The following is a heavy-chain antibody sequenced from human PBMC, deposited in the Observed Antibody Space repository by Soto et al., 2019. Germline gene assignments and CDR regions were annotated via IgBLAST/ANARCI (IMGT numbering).Heavy chain of an antibody. CDR2: MNSNSGNT. CDR1: GYTFTSYD. Sequence: ASVKVSCKASGYTFTSYDINWVRQATGQGLEWMGWMNSNSGNTGYAQKFQGRVTMTRNTSISTAYMELSSLRSEDTAVYYCARGRGEISSYYDFWSATYWVWFDPWGQGTLVTVSS. D-gene: IGHD3-3*01. CDR3: ARGRGEISSYYDFWSATYWVWFDP. V-gene: IGHV1-8*01. J-gene: IGHJ5*02.